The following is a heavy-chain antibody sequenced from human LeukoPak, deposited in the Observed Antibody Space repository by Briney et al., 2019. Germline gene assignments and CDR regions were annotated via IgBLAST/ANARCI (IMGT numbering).Heavy chain of an antibody. D-gene: IGHD3-22*01. Sequence: GRSLRLSCAASGFTFSSYGMHWVRQAPGKGLEWVAVISYDGSNKYYADSVKGRFTISRDDSKNTLYLQMNSLRAEDTAVYYCARKGLNYYYGMDVWGKGTTVTVSS. V-gene: IGHV3-30*03. CDR1: GFTFSSYG. CDR2: ISYDGSNK. J-gene: IGHJ6*04. CDR3: ARKGLNYYYGMDV.